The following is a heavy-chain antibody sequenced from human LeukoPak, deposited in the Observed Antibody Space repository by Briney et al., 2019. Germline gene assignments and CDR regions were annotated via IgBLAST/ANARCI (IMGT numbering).Heavy chain of an antibody. J-gene: IGHJ4*02. CDR2: ISDYNGNT. V-gene: IGHV1-18*01. CDR3: ARDQAATNTQVRFCLD. Sequence: ASVTVSCKSSGYTFTSYGISWVRQAPGQGLEWMGWISDYNGNTNYAQKLQGRVTMTTDTSTSTAYMELRGLRSDDTAVYYCARDQAATNTQVRFCLDWGQGTLVTVSS. CDR1: GYTFTSYG. D-gene: IGHD3-9*01.